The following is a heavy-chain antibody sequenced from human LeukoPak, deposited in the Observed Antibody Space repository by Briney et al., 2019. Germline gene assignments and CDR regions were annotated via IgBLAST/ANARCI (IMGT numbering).Heavy chain of an antibody. CDR3: AKDWGVRGVFHYFDY. J-gene: IGHJ4*02. Sequence: PGRSLRLSCAASGFTFDDYAMHWVRQAPGKGLEWVSGISWNSGSIGYADSVKGRFTISRDNAKNSLYLQMNSLRAEDTALYYCAKDWGVRGVFHYFDYWGQGTLVTVSS. CDR1: GFTFDDYA. V-gene: IGHV3-9*01. CDR2: ISWNSGSI. D-gene: IGHD3-10*01.